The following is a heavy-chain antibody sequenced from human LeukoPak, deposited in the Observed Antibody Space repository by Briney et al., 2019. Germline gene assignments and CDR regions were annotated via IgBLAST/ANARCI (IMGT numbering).Heavy chain of an antibody. CDR3: ARTRGYYFDY. J-gene: IGHJ4*02. V-gene: IGHV1-46*01. CDR2: INPSGGST. Sequence: GASVRVSCKASGYSVTNYYMHWVRQAPGQWLEWMGMINPSGGSTTYAQKFQGRVTMTRDMSTSTVYMELSSLTSEDTAVYYCARTRGYYFDYWGQGTLVTVSS. CDR1: GYSVTNYY.